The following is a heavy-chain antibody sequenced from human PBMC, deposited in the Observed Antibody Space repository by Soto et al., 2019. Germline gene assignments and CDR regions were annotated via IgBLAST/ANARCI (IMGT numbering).Heavy chain of an antibody. V-gene: IGHV3-23*01. Sequence: PGGSLRLSCAASGFTFSSSVMSWVRQAPGKGPEWVSTFSSSGRTYYADSVKGRFTISRDNSKSTLDLQMHSLRAEDTAIYYCARKSCSGATCSFSFDLWGQGTLVTVSS. J-gene: IGHJ4*02. D-gene: IGHD2-2*01. CDR1: GFTFSSSV. CDR3: ARKSCSGATCSFSFDL. CDR2: FSSSGRT.